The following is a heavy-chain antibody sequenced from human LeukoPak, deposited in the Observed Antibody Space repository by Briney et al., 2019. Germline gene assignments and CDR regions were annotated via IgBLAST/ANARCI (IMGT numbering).Heavy chain of an antibody. CDR3: ARLSYDFWSGYPHGMDV. D-gene: IGHD3-3*01. Sequence: GESLKISCKGSGYSFTSYWIGWVRQMPGKGLEWMGIIYPGDSDTRYSPSFQGQVTISADKSISTAYLQWSSLKASDTAMYYCARLSYDFWSGYPHGMDVWGQGTTVTVSS. J-gene: IGHJ6*02. V-gene: IGHV5-51*01. CDR2: IYPGDSDT. CDR1: GYSFTSYW.